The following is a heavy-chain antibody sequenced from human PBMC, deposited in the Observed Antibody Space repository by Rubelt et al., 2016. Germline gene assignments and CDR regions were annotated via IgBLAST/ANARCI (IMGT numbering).Heavy chain of an antibody. D-gene: IGHD5-18*01. CDR3: ASQRGSYGSDFDY. V-gene: IGHV4-39*01. Sequence: QLQLQESGPGPVKPSETLSLNCTVSGGFISSSSTYYWGWIHQPPGKNLEWIGSIYYSGYTYYNPSLKSRVAISIDTSGNQCSLKLSSVAAPDTAVYYCASQRGSYGSDFDYWGQGTLVTVSS. CDR1: GGFISSSSTYY. J-gene: IGHJ4*02. CDR2: IYYSGYT.